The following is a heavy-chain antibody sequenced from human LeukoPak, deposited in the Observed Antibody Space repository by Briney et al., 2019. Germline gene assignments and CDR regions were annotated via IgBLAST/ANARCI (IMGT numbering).Heavy chain of an antibody. CDR1: GFTFSSYA. D-gene: IGHD3-3*01. Sequence: GSLRLSCAASGFTFSSYAMSWVRQAPGKGLEWVSAISGSGGSTYYADSVKGRFTISRDNSKNTLYLQMNSLRAEDTAVYYCAKDKPTRDYDFWSGYSNGYFDYWGQGALVTVSS. J-gene: IGHJ4*02. CDR2: ISGSGGST. V-gene: IGHV3-23*01. CDR3: AKDKPTRDYDFWSGYSNGYFDY.